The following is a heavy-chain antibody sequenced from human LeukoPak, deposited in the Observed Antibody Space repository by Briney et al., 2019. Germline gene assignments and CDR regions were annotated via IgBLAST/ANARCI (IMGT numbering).Heavy chain of an antibody. CDR1: GFTFSSYA. CDR2: ISGSGGST. CDR3: AKDRDDYYDSSGLRY. D-gene: IGHD3-22*01. Sequence: GGPLRLSCAASGFTFSSYAMSGARQAPGKGLEWVSAISGSGGSTYYADSVKGRFTISRDNSKNTLYLQMNSLRAEDTAVYYCAKDRDDYYDSSGLRYWGQGTLVTVSS. V-gene: IGHV3-23*01. J-gene: IGHJ4*02.